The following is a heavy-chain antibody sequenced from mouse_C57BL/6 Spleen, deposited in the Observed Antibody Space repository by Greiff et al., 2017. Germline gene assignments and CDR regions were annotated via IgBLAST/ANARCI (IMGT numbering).Heavy chain of an antibody. J-gene: IGHJ2*01. CDR1: GFTFSSYT. D-gene: IGHD2-1*01. Sequence: EVKLVESGGGLVQPGGSLKLSCAASGFTFSSYTMSWVRQTPEKRLEWVATISGGGGNTYYPDSVKGRFTIDRDNAKYALYLQMSRLMSEDTALYYWSSLYGNLRYFDYWGQGTTLTVSS. V-gene: IGHV5-9*01. CDR2: ISGGGGNT. CDR3: SSLYGNLRYFDY.